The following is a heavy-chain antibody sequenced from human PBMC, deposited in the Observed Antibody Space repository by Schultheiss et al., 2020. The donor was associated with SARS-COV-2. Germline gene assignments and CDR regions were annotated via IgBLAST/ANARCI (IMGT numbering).Heavy chain of an antibody. J-gene: IGHJ6*02. D-gene: IGHD6-19*01. CDR3: ARGEQWLVQSGYYYGMDV. CDR2: IYYSGST. CDR1: GGSISSGGYY. Sequence: SETLSLTCTVSGGSISSGGYYCSWIRQHPGKGLEWIGYIYYSGSTYYNPSLKSRVTISVDTSKNQFSLKLSSVTAADTAVYYCARGEQWLVQSGYYYGMDVWGQGTTVTVSS. V-gene: IGHV4-31*03.